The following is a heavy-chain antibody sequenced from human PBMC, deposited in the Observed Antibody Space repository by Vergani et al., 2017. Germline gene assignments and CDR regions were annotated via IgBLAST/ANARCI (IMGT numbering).Heavy chain of an antibody. CDR3: AREVSSSSYNWFDP. CDR1: GYSISSGYY. J-gene: IGHJ5*02. CDR2: IYHSGST. D-gene: IGHD6-6*01. Sequence: QVQLQESGPGLVKPSETLSLTCAVSGYSISSGYYWGWIRQPPGKGLEWIGSIYHSGSTYYNPSLKSRVTISVDRSKNQFSLKLSSVTAADTAVYYCAREVSSSSYNWFDPWGQGTLVTVSS. V-gene: IGHV4-38-2*02.